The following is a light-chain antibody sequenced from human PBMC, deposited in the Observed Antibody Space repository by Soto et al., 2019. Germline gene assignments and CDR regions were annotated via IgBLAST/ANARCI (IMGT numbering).Light chain of an antibody. J-gene: IGKJ4*01. CDR2: GAS. CDR3: EQYDKSIT. V-gene: IGKV3-20*01. CDR1: QSVTSSY. Sequence: EVVLTQYPGTLSLSPGERATLSCRASQSVTSSYLAWYQQKPGQAPRLLIYGASSRATGIPDRFSGSGSGTDFTLTINRLEPEDFAVYYCEQYDKSITFGGG.